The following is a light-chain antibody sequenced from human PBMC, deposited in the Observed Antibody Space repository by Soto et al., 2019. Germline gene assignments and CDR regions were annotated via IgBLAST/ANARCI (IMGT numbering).Light chain of an antibody. CDR2: EAS. V-gene: IGKV1-5*03. CDR1: QSTSTW. CDR3: QPYFNCPYS. Sequence: DIQMTQSPSTLSASVGERATITCRASQSTSTWLAWYQQRPGKTPKLLISEASKLASGVPSRFSGSGSGTDFTLTISRLQPDDFATYYCQPYFNCPYSFGQGTKVEIK. J-gene: IGKJ1*01.